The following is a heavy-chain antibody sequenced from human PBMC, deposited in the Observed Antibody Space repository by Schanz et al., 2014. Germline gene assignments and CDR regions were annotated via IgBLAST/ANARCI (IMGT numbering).Heavy chain of an antibody. J-gene: IGHJ5*02. V-gene: IGHV3-21*01. D-gene: IGHD3-10*01. CDR1: GFGFSSYS. CDR3: ARPALWFGDNCFDP. CDR2: ISTSGTYM. Sequence: EVQLLESGGGLVEPGGSLRLSCAASGFGFSSYSMNWVRQAPGRGLEWVSSISTSGTYMYIADSLKGRLTISRDDAKKSMYLQMNSLRAEDTAVYYCARPALWFGDNCFDPWGQGTLVTVSS.